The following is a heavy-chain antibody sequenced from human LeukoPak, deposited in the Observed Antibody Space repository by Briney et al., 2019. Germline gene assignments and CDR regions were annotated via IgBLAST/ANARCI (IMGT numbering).Heavy chain of an antibody. V-gene: IGHV1-69*13. J-gene: IGHJ3*02. CDR2: IIPIFGTA. CDR3: ARGPYDSSGYYTYDAFDI. CDR1: GGTFSSYA. Sequence: SVKVSCKASGGTFSSYAISWVRQAPGQGLEWMGGIIPIFGTANYVQKFQGRVTITADESTSTAYMELSSLRSEDTAVYYCARGPYDSSGYYTYDAFDIWGQGTMVTVSS. D-gene: IGHD3-22*01.